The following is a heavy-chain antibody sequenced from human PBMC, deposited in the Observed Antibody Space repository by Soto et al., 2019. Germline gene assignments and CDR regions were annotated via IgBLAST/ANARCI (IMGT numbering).Heavy chain of an antibody. CDR1: GFTFSSYS. D-gene: IGHD3-9*01. CDR2: ISSNSSYI. V-gene: IGHV3-21*01. CDR3: ARAKEDDILTGYFYYFDY. Sequence: PGGSLRLSCAASGFTFSSYSMNCVRQAPGKGLEWVSSISSNSSYIYYADSGKGRFTISRDNAKNSLYLQMNSLRAEDTAVYYCARAKEDDILTGYFYYFDYWGQGTLVTVSS. J-gene: IGHJ4*02.